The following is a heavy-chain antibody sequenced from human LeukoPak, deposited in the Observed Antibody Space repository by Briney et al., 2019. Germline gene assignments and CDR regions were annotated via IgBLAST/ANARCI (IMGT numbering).Heavy chain of an antibody. Sequence: AGSLTLSCAASGFTFSSYSMNWVRQAPGKGLEWVSSISSSSSYIYYADSVKGRFTISRDNAKNSLYLQMNSLRAEDTAVYYCARDFPSYSSSWYLTGFYYYYYGMDVWGQGTRITLSS. J-gene: IGHJ6*02. CDR2: ISSSSSYI. V-gene: IGHV3-21*01. CDR3: ARDFPSYSSSWYLTGFYYYYYGMDV. D-gene: IGHD6-13*01. CDR1: GFTFSSYS.